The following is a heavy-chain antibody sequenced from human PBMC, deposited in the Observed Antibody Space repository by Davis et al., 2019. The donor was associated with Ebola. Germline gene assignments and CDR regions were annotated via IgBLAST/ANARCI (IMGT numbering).Heavy chain of an antibody. V-gene: IGHV3-15*01. CDR1: GFTFSNAW. Sequence: GESLKISCAASGFTFSNAWMSWVRQAPGKGLEWVGRIKSKTDGGTTDYAAPVKGRFTISRDDSKNTLYLQMNSLKTEDTVVYYCTTDQVYYYDSSGYTYYYYGMDVWGQGTTVTVSS. CDR3: TTDQVYYYDSSGYTYYYYGMDV. D-gene: IGHD3-22*01. J-gene: IGHJ6*02. CDR2: IKSKTDGGTT.